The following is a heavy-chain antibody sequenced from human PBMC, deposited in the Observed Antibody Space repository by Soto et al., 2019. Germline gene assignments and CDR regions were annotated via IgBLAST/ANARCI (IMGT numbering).Heavy chain of an antibody. Sequence: QVQLVQSGAEVKKPGSSVKVSCKASGGTFSTYGISWVRQAPGQGLEWMGGIIPIFGTANYAQKFQGRVTIIADESTSTAYMELSSLRSEDTAVYYCARSITMIPYPGFDIWGQGTMVTVSS. V-gene: IGHV1-69*12. CDR3: ARSITMIPYPGFDI. D-gene: IGHD3-22*01. J-gene: IGHJ3*02. CDR2: IIPIFGTA. CDR1: GGTFSTYG.